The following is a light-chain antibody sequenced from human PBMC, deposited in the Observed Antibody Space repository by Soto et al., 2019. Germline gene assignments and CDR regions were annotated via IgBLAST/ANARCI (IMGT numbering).Light chain of an antibody. J-gene: IGKJ1*01. V-gene: IGKV3-20*01. Sequence: EIVLTQSPGTLSLSPGDTATLSCRASQSVSSSYLAWYQQKPGQAPRLLIYVASIRATGIPDRFSGSGSGTDYTLTINRLAPEDVAVYYWQQYGSSPRTFGQGTKVENK. CDR2: VAS. CDR1: QSVSSSY. CDR3: QQYGSSPRT.